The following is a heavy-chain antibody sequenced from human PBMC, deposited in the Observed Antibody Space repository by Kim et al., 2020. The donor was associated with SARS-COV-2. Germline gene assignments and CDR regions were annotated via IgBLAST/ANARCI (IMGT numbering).Heavy chain of an antibody. D-gene: IGHD3-22*01. CDR2: IYYSGST. Sequence: SETLSLTCTVSGGSISSYYWSWIRQPPGKGLEWIGYIYYSGSTNYNPSLKSRVTISVDTSKNQFSLKLSSVTAADTAVYYCARLLGDDSSGYADAFDIWGQGTMVTVSS. CDR1: GGSISSYY. CDR3: ARLLGDDSSGYADAFDI. J-gene: IGHJ3*02. V-gene: IGHV4-59*08.